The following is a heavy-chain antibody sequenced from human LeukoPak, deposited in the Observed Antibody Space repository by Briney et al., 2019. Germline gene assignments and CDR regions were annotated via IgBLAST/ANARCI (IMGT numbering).Heavy chain of an antibody. D-gene: IGHD3-10*01. Sequence: SETLSLTCTVSGGSISSYFWSWIRQPPGKGLEWIGYINYSGSTNYSPSFKSRVTISVDTSKNQFSLKLSSVTGADTAVYYCARAAGDSPPYYYYMDVWGKGTTVTVSS. J-gene: IGHJ6*03. V-gene: IGHV4-59*01. CDR3: ARAAGDSPPYYYYMDV. CDR2: INYSGST. CDR1: GGSISSYF.